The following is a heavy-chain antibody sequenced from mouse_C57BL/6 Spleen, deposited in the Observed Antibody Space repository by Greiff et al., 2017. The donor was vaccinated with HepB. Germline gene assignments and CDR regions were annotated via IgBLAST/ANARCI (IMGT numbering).Heavy chain of an antibody. D-gene: IGHD4-1*01. Sequence: DVKLVESGGDLVKPGGSLKLSCAASGFTFSSYGMSWVRQTPDKRLEWVATISSGGSYTYYPDSVKGRFTISRDNAKNTLYLQMSSLKSEDTAMYYCARQGTGKGYFDVWGTGTTVTVSS. J-gene: IGHJ1*03. V-gene: IGHV5-6*02. CDR1: GFTFSSYG. CDR3: ARQGTGKGYFDV. CDR2: ISSGGSYT.